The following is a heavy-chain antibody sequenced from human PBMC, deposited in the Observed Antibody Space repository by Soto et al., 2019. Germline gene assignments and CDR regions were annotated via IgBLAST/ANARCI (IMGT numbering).Heavy chain of an antibody. J-gene: IGHJ5*02. CDR1: GGSISSYY. Sequence: SETLSLTCTVSGGSISSYYWSWIRQPPGKGLEWIGYIYYSGSTNYNPSLKSRVTISVDTSKNQFSLKLSSVTAADTAVYYCARVRIAAAENWFDPWGQGTLVTVYS. CDR2: IYYSGST. D-gene: IGHD6-13*01. V-gene: IGHV4-59*01. CDR3: ARVRIAAAENWFDP.